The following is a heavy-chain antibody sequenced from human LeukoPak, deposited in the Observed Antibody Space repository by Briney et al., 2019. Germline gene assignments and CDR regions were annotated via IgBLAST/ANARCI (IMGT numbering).Heavy chain of an antibody. CDR2: ISSSSSYI. CDR3: ARVGFTAMSDY. CDR1: GFTFSSYA. D-gene: IGHD5-18*01. V-gene: IGHV3-21*01. J-gene: IGHJ4*02. Sequence: GGSLRLSCAASGFTFSSYAMSWVRQAPGKGLGWVSSISSSSSYIYYADSVKGRFTISRDNAKNSLYLQMNSLRAEDTAVYYCARVGFTAMSDYWGQGTLVTVSS.